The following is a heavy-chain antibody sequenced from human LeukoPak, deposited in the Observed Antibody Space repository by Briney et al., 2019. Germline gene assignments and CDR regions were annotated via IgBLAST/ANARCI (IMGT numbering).Heavy chain of an antibody. CDR2: VSYTGIP. J-gene: IGHJ4*02. V-gene: IGHV4-61*01. D-gene: IGHD3-10*01. Sequence: PSETLSLTCTVSGASVTSTNYYWSWIRQPPGEGLEWIGYVSYTGIPTYNPSLNSRVTISLDTSKSQFSLQLSSVTAADTAVYYCATQLWIGTFHYWGQGALVTVSS. CDR3: ATQLWIGTFHY. CDR1: GASVTSTNYY.